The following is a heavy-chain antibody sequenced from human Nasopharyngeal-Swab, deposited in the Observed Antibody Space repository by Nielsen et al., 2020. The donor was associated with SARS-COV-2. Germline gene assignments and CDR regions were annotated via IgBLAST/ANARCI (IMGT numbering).Heavy chain of an antibody. Sequence: WVRQAPGQRLEWMGWINAGNGNTKYSQKFQGRVTITRDTSASTAYMGLSSLRSEDTAVYYCARDGYYDYVWGSSTSYFDYWGQGTLVTVSS. CDR3: ARDGYYDYVWGSSTSYFDY. J-gene: IGHJ4*02. CDR2: INAGNGNT. V-gene: IGHV1-3*01. D-gene: IGHD3-16*01.